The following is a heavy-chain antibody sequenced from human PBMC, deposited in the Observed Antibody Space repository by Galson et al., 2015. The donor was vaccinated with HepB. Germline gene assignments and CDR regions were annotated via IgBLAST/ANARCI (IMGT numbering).Heavy chain of an antibody. CDR2: INAGNGNT. D-gene: IGHD3-3*01. J-gene: IGHJ5*02. CDR1: GNTFTSYA. CDR3: ARVGLTMRFDP. Sequence: SVKVSCKASGNTFTSYAMHWVRQAPGQRLEWMGWINAGNGNTKYSQKFQGRVTITRDTSASTAYMELSSLRSEDTAVYYCARVGLTMRFDPWGQGTLVTVSS. V-gene: IGHV1-3*01.